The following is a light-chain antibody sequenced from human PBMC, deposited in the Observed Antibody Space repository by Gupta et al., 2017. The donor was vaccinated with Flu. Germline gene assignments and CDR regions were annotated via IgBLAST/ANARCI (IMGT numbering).Light chain of an antibody. V-gene: IGLV1-44*01. CDR2: TNN. CDR1: SSNIGSNP. Sequence: QSVLTQLPSASGHPVQRGTIYCSGSSSNIGSNPVNWYQHLPGTAPKFLIYTNNHRPSGVPDRFSGSKSGTSAALAISWLQSKDEADYSCAAWDDSLNGWVFGGGTKLTVL. J-gene: IGLJ3*02. CDR3: AAWDDSLNGWV.